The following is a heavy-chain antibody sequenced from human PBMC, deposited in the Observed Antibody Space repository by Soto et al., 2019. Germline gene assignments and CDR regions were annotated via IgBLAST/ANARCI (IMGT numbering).Heavy chain of an antibody. D-gene: IGHD6-19*01. J-gene: IGHJ6*02. CDR3: ARVEAVAGLYNYHGLDV. CDR1: GGTFSNYA. CDR2: IVPIFGTT. V-gene: IGHV1-69*12. Sequence: QVQLVQSGAEVKKPGSSVKVSCKVSGGTFSNYAIDWVRLAPGHGLEWMGGIVPIFGTTYYTQKFQGRATIIADVSTTTADLEMSSLRSEDTAIYYCARVEAVAGLYNYHGLDVWGQGTAVTVSS.